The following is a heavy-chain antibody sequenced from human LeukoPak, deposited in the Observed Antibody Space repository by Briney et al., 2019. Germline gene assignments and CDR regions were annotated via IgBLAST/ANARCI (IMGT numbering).Heavy chain of an antibody. J-gene: IGHJ4*02. V-gene: IGHV4-59*01. CDR2: IYYSGST. CDR3: ARSYYDSSGYYEYYFDY. Sequence: SETLSPTCTVSGGSISSYYWSWIRQPPGKGLEWIGYIYYSGSTNYNPSLKSRVTISVDTSKNQFSLKLSSVTAADTAVYYCARSYYDSSGYYEYYFDYWGQGTLVTVSS. CDR1: GGSISSYY. D-gene: IGHD3-22*01.